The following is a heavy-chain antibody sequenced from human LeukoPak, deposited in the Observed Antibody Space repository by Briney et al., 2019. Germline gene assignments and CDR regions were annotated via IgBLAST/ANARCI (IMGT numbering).Heavy chain of an antibody. Sequence: ASVKVSCKASGGTFSSYAISSVRQAPGRGLEWMGGIIPIFGTANYAQKFQGRVTITADKSTSTAYMELSSLRSEDTAVYYCARGPGYCSSTSCYNYYYYYYMDVWGKGTTVTVSS. V-gene: IGHV1-69*06. D-gene: IGHD2-2*02. CDR1: GGTFSSYA. CDR2: IIPIFGTA. CDR3: ARGPGYCSSTSCYNYYYYYYMDV. J-gene: IGHJ6*03.